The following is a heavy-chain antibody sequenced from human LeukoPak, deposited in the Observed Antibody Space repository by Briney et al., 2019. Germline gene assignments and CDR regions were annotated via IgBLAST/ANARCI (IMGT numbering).Heavy chain of an antibody. Sequence: PGGSLRLSCAASGFTFSSYAMSWVRQAPGKGLEWVSSMNSGGDTYYADSVKGRFTISRDNSKNTLYLQMNSLRAEDTVVYYCVKDWRNEANCGGDCLESWGQGTLVTVSS. J-gene: IGHJ4*02. V-gene: IGHV3-23*01. CDR1: GFTFSSYA. D-gene: IGHD2-21*02. CDR2: MNSGGDT. CDR3: VKDWRNEANCGGDCLES.